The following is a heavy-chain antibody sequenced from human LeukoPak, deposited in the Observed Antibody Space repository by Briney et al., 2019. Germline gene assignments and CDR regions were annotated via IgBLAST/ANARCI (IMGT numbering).Heavy chain of an antibody. Sequence: PSETLSLTCTVSGGSISSRSYNWGWIRQSPGKGLEWIGVIYYSGSTYYNPSLKSRVTISVDTSKNQFSLKLSSVTAADTAVYYCASPVIAVTGTRKAFDIWGQGTMVTVSS. CDR2: IYYSGST. CDR1: GGSISSRSYN. CDR3: ASPVIAVTGTRKAFDI. J-gene: IGHJ3*02. D-gene: IGHD6-19*01. V-gene: IGHV4-39*01.